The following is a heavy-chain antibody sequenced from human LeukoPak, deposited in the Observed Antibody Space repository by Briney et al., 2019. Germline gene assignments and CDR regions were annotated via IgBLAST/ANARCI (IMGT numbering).Heavy chain of an antibody. Sequence: SETLSLTCTVSGGSISSYYWSWIRLPPGKGLEWIGYIYYSGSTNYNPSLKSRVTISVDTSKNQFSLKLSSVTAADTAVYYCARYDSSGYSPDAFDIWGQGTMVTVSS. V-gene: IGHV4-59*08. CDR3: ARYDSSGYSPDAFDI. CDR2: IYYSGST. D-gene: IGHD3-22*01. CDR1: GGSISSYY. J-gene: IGHJ3*02.